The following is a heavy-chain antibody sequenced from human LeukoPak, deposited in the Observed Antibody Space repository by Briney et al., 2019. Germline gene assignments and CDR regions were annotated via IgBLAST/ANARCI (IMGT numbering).Heavy chain of an antibody. J-gene: IGHJ4*02. CDR1: GFTFSSYA. V-gene: IGHV3-74*01. Sequence: GGSLRLSCAASGFTFSSYAMSWVRQAPGKGLVWLSRINTGGNDITYADSVKGRFTISRDNAKNTLYLQMNSLTVEDTAVYFCTRSLVVGGTRPNDYWGQGTLVTVAS. D-gene: IGHD2-15*01. CDR2: INTGGNDI. CDR3: TRSLVVGGTRPNDY.